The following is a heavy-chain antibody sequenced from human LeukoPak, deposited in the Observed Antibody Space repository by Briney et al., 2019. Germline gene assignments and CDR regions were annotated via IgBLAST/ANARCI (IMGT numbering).Heavy chain of an antibody. V-gene: IGHV1-2*02. CDR1: GYTLTELS. CDR3: ARDVVPAAPSGAFDI. D-gene: IGHD2-2*01. Sequence: ASVKVSCKVSGYTLTELSMHWVRQAPGQGLEWMGWINPNSGGTNYAQKFQGRVTMTRDTSISTAYMELSRLRSDDTAVYYCARDVVPAAPSGAFDIWGQGTMVTVSS. J-gene: IGHJ3*02. CDR2: INPNSGGT.